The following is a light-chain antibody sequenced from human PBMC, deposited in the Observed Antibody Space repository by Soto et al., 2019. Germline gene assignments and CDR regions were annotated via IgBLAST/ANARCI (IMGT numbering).Light chain of an antibody. V-gene: IGKV2-28*01. CDR2: LCS. J-gene: IGKJ3*01. CDR3: MQGLQIPWT. CDR1: QSLLHSNGYNY. Sequence: DIVMTQSPLSLPVTPGEPASISCRSSQSLLHSNGYNYVDWYVHKPGQSPQLLIYLCSNRASGVPDRFSGRGSGTDFTLRISRVEAEDVGVYYCMQGLQIPWTIGPGTNVEIK.